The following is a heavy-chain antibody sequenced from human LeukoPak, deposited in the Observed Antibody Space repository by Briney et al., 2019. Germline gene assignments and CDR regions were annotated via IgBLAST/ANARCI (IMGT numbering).Heavy chain of an antibody. CDR3: ARSVPDYTRFDF. Sequence: GGSLRLSCAASGFTFSSYAMNWVRQAPGKGLEWVSTFKTNYNQVYYAESVRGRFTMSTDNSKKTAYLQMNSLRVEDTALYYCARSVPDYTRFDFWGQGALVTVSS. J-gene: IGHJ4*02. V-gene: IGHV3-23*05. D-gene: IGHD4-11*01. CDR2: FKTNYNQV. CDR1: GFTFSSYA.